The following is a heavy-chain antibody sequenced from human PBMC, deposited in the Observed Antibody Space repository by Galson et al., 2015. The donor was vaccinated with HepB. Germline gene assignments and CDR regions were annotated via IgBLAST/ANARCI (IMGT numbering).Heavy chain of an antibody. J-gene: IGHJ3*02. CDR1: GGTFSSYA. CDR2: IIPIFGTA. D-gene: IGHD6-6*01. V-gene: IGHV1-69*01. CDR3: ARDNPLEYSSSGVSVGAFDI. Sequence: QSGAEVKKPGESLRISCKASGGTFSSYAISWVRQAPGQGLEWMGGIIPIFGTANYAQKFQGRVTITADESTSTAYMELSSLRSEDTAVYYCARDNPLEYSSSGVSVGAFDIWGQGTMVTVSS.